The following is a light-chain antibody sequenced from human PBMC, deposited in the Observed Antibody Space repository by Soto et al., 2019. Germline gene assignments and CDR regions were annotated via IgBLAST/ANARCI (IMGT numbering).Light chain of an antibody. CDR3: RSYTTSSTLVV. V-gene: IGLV2-14*01. J-gene: IGLJ2*01. Sequence: QSALTQPASVSGSPGQSITISCTGTSSDVGGYNYVSWYQQHPAKAPKLMIYEVSNRPSGVSNRFSGSKSGNTSSLTISGLQAEDEADYYCRSYTTSSTLVVFGGGTKLTFL. CDR1: SSDVGGYNY. CDR2: EVS.